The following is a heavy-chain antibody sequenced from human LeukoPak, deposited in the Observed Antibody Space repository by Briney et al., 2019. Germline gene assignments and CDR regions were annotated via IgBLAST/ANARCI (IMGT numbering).Heavy chain of an antibody. CDR1: GGSISSYY. Sequence: PSETLSLTCTVSGGSISSYYWSWIRQPPGKGLEWIGYIYYSGSTNYNPSLKSRVTISVDTSKNPFSLKLSSVTAADTAVYYCARMDDYAFFDYWGQGTLVTVSS. J-gene: IGHJ4*02. D-gene: IGHD3-16*01. CDR3: ARMDDYAFFDY. V-gene: IGHV4-59*01. CDR2: IYYSGST.